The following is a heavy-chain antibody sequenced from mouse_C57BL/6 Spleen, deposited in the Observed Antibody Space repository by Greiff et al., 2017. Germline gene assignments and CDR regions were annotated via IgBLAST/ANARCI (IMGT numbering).Heavy chain of an antibody. D-gene: IGHD1-1*01. CDR3: TRYYGKVYFDY. V-gene: IGHV1-15*01. CDR1: GYTFTDYE. Sequence: ESGAELVRPGASVTLSCTASGYTFTDYEMHWVKQTPVHGLEWIGAIDPETGGTAYNPKFKGKAILTANKSSSTAYMELRSLTSEDSAVYCCTRYYGKVYFDYWGQGTTLTVSS. CDR2: IDPETGGT. J-gene: IGHJ2*01.